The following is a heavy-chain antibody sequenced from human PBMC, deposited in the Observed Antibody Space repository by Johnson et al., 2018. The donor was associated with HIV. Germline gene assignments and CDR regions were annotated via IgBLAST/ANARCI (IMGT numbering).Heavy chain of an antibody. J-gene: IGHJ3*02. V-gene: IGHV3-20*04. CDR2: ISWNGGKT. CDR1: EFTFSGSA. CDR3: ARTTRMVGAFDI. Sequence: EVQLVESGGGLVQPGGSLRLSCAASEFTFSGSAMSWVRQAPGKGLEWVSGISWNGGKTAYVDSVKGRFTFSRDNGKNSLYLHMNSLRAEDTALYYCARTTRMVGAFDIWGQGTMVTVSS. D-gene: IGHD2-15*01.